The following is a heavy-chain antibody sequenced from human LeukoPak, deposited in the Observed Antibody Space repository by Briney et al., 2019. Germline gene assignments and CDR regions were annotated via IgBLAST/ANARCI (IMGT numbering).Heavy chain of an antibody. CDR2: IYHSGST. Sequence: SETLSLTCTVSGGSLSSGGYYWGWVRQPPGKGLEWLGYIYHSGSTYYNPSLKSRVTISVDRSKNQFSLKLSSVTAADTAVYYCARDKGPLNYDFWSPFDYWGQGTLVTVSS. CDR1: GGSLSSGGYY. CDR3: ARDKGPLNYDFWSPFDY. V-gene: IGHV4-30-2*01. J-gene: IGHJ4*02. D-gene: IGHD3-3*01.